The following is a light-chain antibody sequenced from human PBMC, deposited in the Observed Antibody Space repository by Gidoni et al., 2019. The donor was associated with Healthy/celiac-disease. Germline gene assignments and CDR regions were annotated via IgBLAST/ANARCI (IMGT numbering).Light chain of an antibody. J-gene: IGKJ1*01. CDR2: AAS. V-gene: IGKV1-39*01. CDR3: QQSYSTPWT. Sequence: QMPQSPSSLSASVGDRVTITCRASQSISSYLNWYQQKPGKAPKLLIYAASSLKSGVPSRFSGSGSGTDFTLTISSLQPEDFATYYCQQSYSTPWTFGQGTKVEIK. CDR1: QSISSY.